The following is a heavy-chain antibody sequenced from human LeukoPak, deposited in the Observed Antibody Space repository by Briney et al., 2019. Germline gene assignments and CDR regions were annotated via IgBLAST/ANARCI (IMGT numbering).Heavy chain of an antibody. CDR3: ARGFFESQGGYFDY. J-gene: IGHJ4*02. Sequence: PSETLSLTCTVSGGSISSGGYYWSWIRQHPGKGLEWIGYIYYSGSTYYNPSLKSRVTISVDTSKNQFSLKLSSVTAADTAVYYCARGFFESQGGYFDYWGQGTLVTVSS. CDR2: IYYSGST. V-gene: IGHV4-31*03. CDR1: GGSISSGGYY. D-gene: IGHD3-3*01.